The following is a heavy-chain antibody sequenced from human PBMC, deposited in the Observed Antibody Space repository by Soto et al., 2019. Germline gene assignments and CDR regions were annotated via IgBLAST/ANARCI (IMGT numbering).Heavy chain of an antibody. V-gene: IGHV4-4*02. Sequence: SETLSLTCAVSGGSISSSNWWSWVRQPPGKGLEWIGEIYHSGSTNYNPSLKSRVTISVDKSKNQFSLKLSSVTAADTAVYYCARDRIVVVPAAMKPYYYYGTDVWGQGTTVTVSS. D-gene: IGHD2-2*01. CDR2: IYHSGST. CDR1: GGSISSSNW. J-gene: IGHJ6*02. CDR3: ARDRIVVVPAAMKPYYYYGTDV.